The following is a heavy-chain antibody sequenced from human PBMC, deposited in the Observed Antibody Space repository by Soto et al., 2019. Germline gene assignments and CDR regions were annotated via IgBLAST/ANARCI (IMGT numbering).Heavy chain of an antibody. Sequence: SETLSLTCTVSGGSISGHYWSWIRQPPGKGLQYIGYISYSGSTNYNPSLKSRVTISVDTSNNQFSLRLSSVTAADTAVYYCARITRFSYVAFDIWGQGTMVTVSS. CDR3: ARITRFSYVAFDI. D-gene: IGHD1-26*01. CDR1: GGSISGHY. J-gene: IGHJ3*02. V-gene: IGHV4-59*11. CDR2: ISYSGST.